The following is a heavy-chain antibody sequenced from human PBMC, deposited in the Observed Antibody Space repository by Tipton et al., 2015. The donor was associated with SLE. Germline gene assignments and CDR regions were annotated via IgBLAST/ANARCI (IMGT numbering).Heavy chain of an antibody. CDR3: ANALGL. CDR1: GFTFSSGD. Sequence: SLRLSCAGSGFTFSSGDMNWVRQAPGKGLEWVSVINTGGSTYYADSVKGRLTISRDNSKNTLFLQMNSLRADDTAVYYCANALGLWGQGTLVTVSS. V-gene: IGHV3-53*05. J-gene: IGHJ4*02. D-gene: IGHD2-2*01. CDR2: INTGGST.